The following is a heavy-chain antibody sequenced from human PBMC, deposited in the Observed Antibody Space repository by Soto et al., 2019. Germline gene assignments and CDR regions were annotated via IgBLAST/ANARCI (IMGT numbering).Heavy chain of an antibody. CDR1: GFTFSNAW. CDR2: IKSKTDGGTT. CDR3: TTLSITIFGVVLMDV. V-gene: IGHV3-15*07. Sequence: SGFTFSNAWMNWVRQAPGKGLEWVGRIKSKTDGGTTDYAAPVKGRFTISRDDSKNTLYLQMNSLKTEDTAVYYCTTLSITIFGVVLMDVWGQGTTGTVSS. D-gene: IGHD3-3*01. J-gene: IGHJ6*02.